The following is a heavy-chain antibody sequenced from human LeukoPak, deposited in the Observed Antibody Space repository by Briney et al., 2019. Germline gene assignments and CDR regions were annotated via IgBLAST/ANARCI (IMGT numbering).Heavy chain of an antibody. V-gene: IGHV1-2*02. D-gene: IGHD1-26*01. J-gene: IGHJ4*02. CDR2: INPKNGGR. Sequence: GASVKVSCKASGYTFTGDYMHWVRQAPGQGLEWMGWINPKNGGRSYAQKFQARVTMTTDTSTNTAYMELSSLRFDDTAVYYCASWDAPGFDYWGQGTLVTVSS. CDR1: GYTFTGDY. CDR3: ASWDAPGFDY.